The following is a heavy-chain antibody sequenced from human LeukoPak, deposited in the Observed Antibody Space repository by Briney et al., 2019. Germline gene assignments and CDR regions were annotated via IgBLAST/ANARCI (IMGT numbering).Heavy chain of an antibody. CDR1: GFTFSSYW. D-gene: IGHD2-2*01. CDR2: IKQDGSEK. J-gene: IGHJ6*02. V-gene: IGHV3-7*04. CDR3: ARGDCSSTSCYFPYYYYYYGMDV. Sequence: GGSLRLSCAASGFTFSSYWMSWVRQAPGKGLEWVANIKQDGSEKYYMDSVKGRFTISRDNAKNSLYLQMNSLRAEDTAVYYCARGDCSSTSCYFPYYYYYYGMDVWGQGTTVTVSS.